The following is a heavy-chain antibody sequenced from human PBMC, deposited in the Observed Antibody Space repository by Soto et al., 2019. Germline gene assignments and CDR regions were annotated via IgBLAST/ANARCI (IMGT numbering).Heavy chain of an antibody. CDR1: GYTFTSYG. Sequence: QVQLVQSGAEVKKPGASVKVSCKASGYTFTSYGISWVRQAPGQGLEWMGWISAYNGNTNYAQKLQGRVTMTTDTSTSTAYMELRSLRSDDTAVYYCARDQAVAGYYYYGMDVWGQGSTVTVSS. D-gene: IGHD6-19*01. CDR2: ISAYNGNT. V-gene: IGHV1-18*04. J-gene: IGHJ6*02. CDR3: ARDQAVAGYYYYGMDV.